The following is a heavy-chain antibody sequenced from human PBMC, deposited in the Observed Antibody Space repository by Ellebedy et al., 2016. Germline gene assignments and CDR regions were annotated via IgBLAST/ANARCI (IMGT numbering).Heavy chain of an antibody. CDR1: GYTFSDLS. J-gene: IGHJ6*02. V-gene: IGHV1-24*01. D-gene: IGHD5-18*01. CDR3: ATARRQHYLYYYAMDV. Sequence: ASVKVSCKVSGYTFSDLSMHWVRQAPGKGLEYMGGFHPEDGETIYAQKFQGRVTMTEDTSTDTAYMELSSLRSEDTAMYYCATARRQHYLYYYAMDVWGQGTAVTVSS. CDR2: FHPEDGET.